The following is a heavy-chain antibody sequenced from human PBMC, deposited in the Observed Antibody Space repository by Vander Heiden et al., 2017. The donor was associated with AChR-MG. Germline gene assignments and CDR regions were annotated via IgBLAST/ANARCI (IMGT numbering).Heavy chain of an antibody. V-gene: IGHV3-21*01. CDR2: ISSSSMYI. Sequence: EVQLVESGGGLVKPGGSLRLSCAASGFTFVGYSMNWVRQAPGKGLEWVSSISSSSMYIDYADSVKGRFTISRDNAKNSLYMKMNSLRAEDTAVYYCATNTYYFDYWGQGTLVTVSS. J-gene: IGHJ4*02. CDR3: ATNTYYFDY. CDR1: GFTFVGYS. D-gene: IGHD2-8*01.